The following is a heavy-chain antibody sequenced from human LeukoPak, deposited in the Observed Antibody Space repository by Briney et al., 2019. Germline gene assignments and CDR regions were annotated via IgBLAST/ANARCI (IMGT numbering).Heavy chain of an antibody. J-gene: IGHJ1*01. D-gene: IGHD3-10*01. V-gene: IGHV1-58*01. CDR3: ARDGGYSESRVQH. CDR2: IVVGSGNT. Sequence: SVKVSCKASGFTFTSSAVQWVRQARGQRLEWIGWIVVGSGNTNYAQKFQERVTITRDMSTSTAYMELSSLRSEDTAVYYCARDGGYSESRVQHWGQGTLVTVSS. CDR1: GFTFTSSA.